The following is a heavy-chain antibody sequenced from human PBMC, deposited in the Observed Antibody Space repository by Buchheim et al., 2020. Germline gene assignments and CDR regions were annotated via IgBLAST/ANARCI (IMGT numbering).Heavy chain of an antibody. CDR2: TYYSGGT. D-gene: IGHD5-24*01. Sequence: QVQLQQWGAGLLKPSETLSLTCAVSSGSISSYYWSWIRQPPGKGLEWIGFTYYSGGTTYKPSLKSRVTISADTSKNQLSLRLSSVTAADTAVYYCARRWQDGDTFDVWGQGT. J-gene: IGHJ3*01. CDR1: SGSISSYY. V-gene: IGHV4-59*08. CDR3: ARRWQDGDTFDV.